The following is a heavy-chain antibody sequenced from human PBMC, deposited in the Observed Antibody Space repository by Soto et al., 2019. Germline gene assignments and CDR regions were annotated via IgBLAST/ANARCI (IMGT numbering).Heavy chain of an antibody. Sequence: QVQLVQSGAEVKKPGSSVKVSCKASGGTFSSYAISWVRQAPGQGLEWMGGIIPIFGTANYAQKFQGRVTITADESTSTAYMELSSLRSEDTAVYYCASSNEPTLLYGDQFGDGMDVWGQGTTVTVSS. V-gene: IGHV1-69*01. CDR3: ASSNEPTLLYGDQFGDGMDV. J-gene: IGHJ6*02. CDR1: GGTFSSYA. CDR2: IIPIFGTA. D-gene: IGHD4-17*01.